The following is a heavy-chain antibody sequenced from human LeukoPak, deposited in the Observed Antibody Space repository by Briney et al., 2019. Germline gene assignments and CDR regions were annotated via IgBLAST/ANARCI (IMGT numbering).Heavy chain of an antibody. J-gene: IGHJ4*02. D-gene: IGHD3-3*01. Sequence: GESLKISCKGSGYSFTSYWIGWVRQMPGKGLEWMGIIYPGDSDTRYSPSFQGQVTISADKSISTAYLQWSSLKASDTAMYYCARHAPPPDYDFWRGYSPSFDYGGQGTLVTVSS. CDR2: IYPGDSDT. CDR3: ARHAPPPDYDFWRGYSPSFDY. V-gene: IGHV5-51*01. CDR1: GYSFTSYW.